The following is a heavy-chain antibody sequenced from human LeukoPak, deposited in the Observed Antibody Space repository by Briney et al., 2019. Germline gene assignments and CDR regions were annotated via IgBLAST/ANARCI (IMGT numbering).Heavy chain of an antibody. CDR3: ARWELLGFDY. V-gene: IGHV3-21*01. J-gene: IGHJ4*02. Sequence: TGGSLRLSCAASGFTFSSYEMNWVRQAPGKGLEWVSSISSSSSYIYYADSVKGRFTISRDNAKNSLYLQMNSLRAEDTAVYYCARWELLGFDYWGQGTLVTVSS. CDR1: GFTFSSYE. CDR2: ISSSSSYI. D-gene: IGHD1-26*01.